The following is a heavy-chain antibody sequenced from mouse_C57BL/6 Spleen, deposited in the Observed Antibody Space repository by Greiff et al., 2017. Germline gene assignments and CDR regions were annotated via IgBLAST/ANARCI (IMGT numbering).Heavy chain of an antibody. J-gene: IGHJ3*01. V-gene: IGHV1-42*01. D-gene: IGHD4-1*02. CDR1: GYSFTGYY. CDR3: ARSNWAWFAY. Sequence: VQLQQSGPELVKPGASVKISCKASGYSFTGYYMNWVKQSPEKSLEWIGEINPSTGGTTYNQKFKAKATLTVDKSSSTAYMHLKSLTSEDSAVYYCARSNWAWFAYWGQGTLVTVSA. CDR2: INPSTGGT.